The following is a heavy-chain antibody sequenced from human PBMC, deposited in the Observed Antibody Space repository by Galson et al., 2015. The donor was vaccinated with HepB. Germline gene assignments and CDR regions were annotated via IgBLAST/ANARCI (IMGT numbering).Heavy chain of an antibody. CDR2: ISAYNGNT. D-gene: IGHD3-10*01. CDR1: GYTFTSYG. V-gene: IGHV1-18*04. CDR3: ARDAELLWFGESPSPFDY. Sequence: SVKVSCKASGYTFTSYGISWVRQAPGQGLEWMGWISAYNGNTNYAQKLQGRVTMTTDTSTSTAYMELRSLRSDDTAVYYCARDAELLWFGESPSPFDYWGQGTLVTVSS. J-gene: IGHJ4*02.